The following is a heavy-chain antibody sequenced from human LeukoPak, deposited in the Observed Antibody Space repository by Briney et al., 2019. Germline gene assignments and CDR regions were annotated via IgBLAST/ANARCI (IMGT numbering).Heavy chain of an antibody. CDR1: GYTFTGYY. V-gene: IGHV1-2*06. Sequence: ASVKVSCKASGYTFTGYYMHWVRQAPGQGLEWIGRINANSGGTNYAQKFQGRVTMTRDTSISTAYMELSRLRSDDTAVYYCAREGRFCSSTSCYYYYYYLDVWGKGTTVTVSS. J-gene: IGHJ6*03. CDR3: AREGRFCSSTSCYYYYYYLDV. CDR2: INANSGGT. D-gene: IGHD2-2*01.